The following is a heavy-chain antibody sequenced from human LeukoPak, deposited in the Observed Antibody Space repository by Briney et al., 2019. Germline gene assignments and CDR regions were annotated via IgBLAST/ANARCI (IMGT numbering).Heavy chain of an antibody. D-gene: IGHD2-21*02. V-gene: IGHV3-20*04. CDR2: INWNGGST. CDR3: ARAQTYGDSRLLLDY. Sequence: GGSLRLSCAESGFTFTAYDMSWVRQAPGKGLEWVSGINWNGGSTGYADSVEGRFTISRDNAKNSQYLQMNSLRVEDTALYYCARAQTYGDSRLLLDYWGQGTLVTVSS. J-gene: IGHJ4*02. CDR1: GFTFTAYD.